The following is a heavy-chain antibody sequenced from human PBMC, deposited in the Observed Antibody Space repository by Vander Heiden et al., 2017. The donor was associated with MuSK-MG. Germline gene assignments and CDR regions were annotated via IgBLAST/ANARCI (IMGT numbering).Heavy chain of an antibody. CDR1: GYNCPYHH. Sequence: QFVQHRTCVKQPRPSGKVACTTSGYNCPYHHTYWVRQPRGEGVEWMGWSKPKRGGRKYVAKFEDRVTKILDAADKVAYLELRGLTSEDTAVYFCETTKMIGSSAEIVVWGQGTLVTVSS. D-gene: IGHD2-15*01. V-gene: IGHV1-2*02. J-gene: IGHJ4*02. CDR3: ETTKMIGSSAEIVV. CDR2: SKPKRGGR.